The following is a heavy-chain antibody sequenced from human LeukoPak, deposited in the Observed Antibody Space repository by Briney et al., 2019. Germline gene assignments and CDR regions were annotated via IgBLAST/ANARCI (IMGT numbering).Heavy chain of an antibody. J-gene: IGHJ6*02. CDR2: IIYDGSTT. V-gene: IGHV3-74*01. D-gene: IGHD2-15*01. CDR1: GFTFSNYW. CDR3: ARDRVPYCSGVSCSVDV. Sequence: GGSLRLSCAASGFTFSNYWMQWVRQAPGKGLVWVSRIIYDGSTTNYADSVKGRFIISRDNAKNTLYLQMNSLRVEDTAVYYCARDRVPYCSGVSCSVDVWGQGTTVTVSS.